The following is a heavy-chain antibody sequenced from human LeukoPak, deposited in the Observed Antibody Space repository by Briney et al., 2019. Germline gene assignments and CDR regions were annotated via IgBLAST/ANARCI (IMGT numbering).Heavy chain of an antibody. V-gene: IGHV3-74*01. CDR2: INTDGSST. J-gene: IGHJ6*03. CDR3: ARDGRDYDYVWGSYRYYYYMDV. Sequence: GGSLRLSCAASGFTFISYGMQWVRQAPGKGLVWVSRINTDGSSTSYADSVKGRFTVSRDNAKNTLYLQVNSLRAEDTAVYYCARDGRDYDYVWGSYRYYYYMDVWGKGTTVTVSS. CDR1: GFTFISYG. D-gene: IGHD3-16*02.